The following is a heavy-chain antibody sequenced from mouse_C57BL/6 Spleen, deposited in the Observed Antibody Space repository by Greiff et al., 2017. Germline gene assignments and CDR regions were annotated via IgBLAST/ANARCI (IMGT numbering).Heavy chain of an antibody. D-gene: IGHD2-4*01. CDR1: GYTFTSYW. CDR3: ARWIYYDSKFAY. Sequence: VQLQQSGAELVRPGSSVKLSCKASGYTFTSYWMDWVKQRPGQGLEWIGNIYPSDSETHYNQKFKDKATLTVDKSSSTAYMQLSSLTSEDSAVYYCARWIYYDSKFAYWGQGTLVTVSA. J-gene: IGHJ3*01. CDR2: IYPSDSET. V-gene: IGHV1-61*01.